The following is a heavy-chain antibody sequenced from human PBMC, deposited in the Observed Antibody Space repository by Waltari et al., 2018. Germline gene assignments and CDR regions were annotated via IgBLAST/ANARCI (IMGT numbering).Heavy chain of an antibody. CDR3: AKDGRGWSGYYFDY. V-gene: IGHV3-23*03. Sequence: EVQLLESGGGLVQPGGSLRLSCAASGFTFSSYAMSWVRQAPGKGLEWVAGINRGGSTEYEASVKGRLTISRDNSKNTLYLKMNSLRAEDTAVYYCAKDGRGWSGYYFDYWGQGTLVTVSS. D-gene: IGHD6-19*01. CDR1: GFTFSSYA. J-gene: IGHJ4*02. CDR2: INRGGST.